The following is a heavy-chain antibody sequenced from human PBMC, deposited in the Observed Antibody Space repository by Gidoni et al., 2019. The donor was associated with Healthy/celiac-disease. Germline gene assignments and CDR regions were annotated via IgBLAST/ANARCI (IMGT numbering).Heavy chain of an antibody. CDR2: IWYDGSNK. Sequence: QVQLVESGGGVVQPGRSLRLSCSASGFTFSSHGMHWVRQAPGKGWEWVAVIWYDGSNKYYADSVKGRFTISRDNSKNTLYLQMNSLRAEDTAVYYCARDDDNYYGSASEDWGQGTLVTVSS. CDR1: GFTFSSHG. V-gene: IGHV3-33*01. D-gene: IGHD3-10*01. J-gene: IGHJ4*02. CDR3: ARDDDNYYGSASED.